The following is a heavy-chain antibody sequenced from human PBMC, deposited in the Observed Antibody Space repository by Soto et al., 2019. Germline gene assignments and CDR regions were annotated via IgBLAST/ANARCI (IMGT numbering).Heavy chain of an antibody. CDR1: SGSISSGDYY. CDR2: ISYSGST. CDR3: ARGYSRGFADY. D-gene: IGHD6-19*01. V-gene: IGHV4-30-4*01. Sequence: SEPLSLTCTVSSGSISSGDYYWVWIRQPPGKGLEWIWYISYSGSTYYNPSLKSQVTISLDRSNNHFSLKLSSVTAADTAVYYCARGYSRGFADYWGQGTLVTVSS. J-gene: IGHJ4*02.